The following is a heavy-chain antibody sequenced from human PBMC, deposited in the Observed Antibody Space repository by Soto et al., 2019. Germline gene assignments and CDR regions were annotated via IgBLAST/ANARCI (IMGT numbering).Heavy chain of an antibody. V-gene: IGHV4-59*01. Sequence: QVQLQESGPGLVKPSETLSLTCTVSGGSISSYYWSWIRQPPGKGLEWIGDIYYSGSTNYNPSLKSRVTISVDTSKNQFSLKLSSVTAADTAVYYCARVKQLDPYYYYYYMDVWGKGTTVTVSS. CDR3: ARVKQLDPYYYYYYMDV. CDR2: IYYSGST. CDR1: GGSISSYY. D-gene: IGHD6-6*01. J-gene: IGHJ6*03.